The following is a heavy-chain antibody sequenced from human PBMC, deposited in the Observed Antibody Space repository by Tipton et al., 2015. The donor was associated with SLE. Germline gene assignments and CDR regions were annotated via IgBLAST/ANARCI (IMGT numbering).Heavy chain of an antibody. J-gene: IGHJ5*01. CDR1: GFIFRNYA. V-gene: IGHV3-23*01. CDR2: ISVSGRTT. Sequence: SLRLSCAASGFIFRNYALTWVRQAPGKGLEWVSGISVSGRTTYYSESVKGRFTISRDTSKNTLYLGMNYVRAEDTAIYYCAKGAGHFDSWGQGTLVTVYS. CDR3: AKGAGHFDS.